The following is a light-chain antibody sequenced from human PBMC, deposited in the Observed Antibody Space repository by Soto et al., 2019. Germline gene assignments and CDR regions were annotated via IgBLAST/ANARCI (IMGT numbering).Light chain of an antibody. V-gene: IGLV2-14*01. CDR3: SSYTSSSTWV. CDR2: EVT. CDR1: SRDVGGYNS. Sequence: QSVLTQPASVSGSPGQSITISCTGTSRDVGGYNSVSWYQQHPGKAPKLMIYEVTNRPSGVSNRFSGSRSGNTASLTISGLQAEDESDYYCSSYTSSSTWVFGGGTKLTVL. J-gene: IGLJ3*02.